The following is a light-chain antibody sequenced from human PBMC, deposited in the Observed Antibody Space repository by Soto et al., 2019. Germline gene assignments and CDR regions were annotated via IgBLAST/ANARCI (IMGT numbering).Light chain of an antibody. CDR2: DTT. J-gene: IGLJ3*02. CDR3: LLSYNGAQV. CDR1: TGAVTSGHY. Sequence: QTVVTQEPSLTVSPGGTVTLTCGSTTGAVTSGHYPDWFQQKAGQAPRTLIYDTTKRHSWTPARFSGSLLGGKAALTLSGAQPEDEAEYYCLLSYNGAQVFGGGTKLTVL. V-gene: IGLV7-46*01.